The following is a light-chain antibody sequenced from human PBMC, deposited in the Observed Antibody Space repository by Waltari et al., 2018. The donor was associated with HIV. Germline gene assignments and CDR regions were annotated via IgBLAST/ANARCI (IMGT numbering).Light chain of an antibody. V-gene: IGKV3-15*01. Sequence: EIVMTQSPATLSVSPGERATLSCRASQSVGSNLAWYRQKPGQAPRLLIYYASTRATVIPARFSGNGSVTEFTLTISSLLSEDFAVYYCQQYNNWPPWTFGQGTKVEIK. CDR1: QSVGSN. J-gene: IGKJ1*01. CDR2: YAS. CDR3: QQYNNWPPWT.